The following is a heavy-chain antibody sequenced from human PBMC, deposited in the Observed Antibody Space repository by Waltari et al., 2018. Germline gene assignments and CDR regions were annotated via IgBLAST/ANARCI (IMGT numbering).Heavy chain of an antibody. J-gene: IGHJ4*02. CDR3: ARRKVGRMVYYFDY. D-gene: IGHD3-10*01. CDR1: GGSISSSSYY. Sequence: QLQLQESGPGLVKPSETLSLTCPVSGGSISSSSYYWGWIRQPPGKGLEWIGSIYYSGSTYYNPSLKSRVTISVDTSKNQFSLKLSSVTAADTTVYYCARRKVGRMVYYFDYWGQGTLVTVSS. V-gene: IGHV4-39*01. CDR2: IYYSGST.